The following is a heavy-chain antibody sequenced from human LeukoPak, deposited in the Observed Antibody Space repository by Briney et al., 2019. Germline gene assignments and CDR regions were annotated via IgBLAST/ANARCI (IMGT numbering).Heavy chain of an antibody. CDR3: VREVVSSPSYFDS. J-gene: IGHJ4*02. CDR2: ISGSGGST. CDR1: GFTFSSYA. V-gene: IGHV3-23*01. D-gene: IGHD2-15*01. Sequence: PGGSLRLSCAASGFTFSSYAMSWVRQAPGKGLEWVSAISGSGGSTYYADSVKGRFTISRDISKNTLYLLMNSLIPEDTAVYYCVREVVSSPSYFDSWGQGTLVTVSS.